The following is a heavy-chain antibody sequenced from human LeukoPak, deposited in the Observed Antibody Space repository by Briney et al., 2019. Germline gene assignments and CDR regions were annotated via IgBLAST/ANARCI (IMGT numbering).Heavy chain of an antibody. V-gene: IGHV4-38-2*02. Sequence: PSETLSLTCTVSGYSNSSGYYWGWIRPPPGKGLEWIGSIYHSGSTYYNPSLKSRVTISVDTSKNQFSLKLSSVTAADTAVYYCARKSPDSSDYYISYYSYMDVWGKGTTVTVSS. CDR1: GYSNSSGYY. D-gene: IGHD3-22*01. CDR3: ARKSPDSSDYYISYYSYMDV. J-gene: IGHJ6*03. CDR2: IYHSGST.